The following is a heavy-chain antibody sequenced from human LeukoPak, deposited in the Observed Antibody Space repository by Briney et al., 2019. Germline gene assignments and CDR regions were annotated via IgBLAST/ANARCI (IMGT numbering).Heavy chain of an antibody. J-gene: IGHJ4*02. V-gene: IGHV4-34*01. CDR1: GGSFICYY. D-gene: IGHD4-23*01. Sequence: SATLSLTCSVSGGSFICYYWSWIRQPPGKGLEWIGEINHSGSTNYNPSLKSRVTISVDTSKNQFSLKLSSVTAADTAVYYCARYPSKLRFDYWGQGTLVTVSS. CDR3: ARYPSKLRFDY. CDR2: INHSGST.